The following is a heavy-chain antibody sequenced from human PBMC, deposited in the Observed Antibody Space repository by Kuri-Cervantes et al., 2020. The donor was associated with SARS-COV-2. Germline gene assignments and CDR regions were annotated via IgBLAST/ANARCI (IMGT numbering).Heavy chain of an antibody. CDR3: ARMTGGQLSGAFDI. V-gene: IGHV2-70D*14. Sequence: SGPTLVKPTQTLTLTCTFSGFSLSTSGMRVSWIRQPPGKALEWLARIDWDDDKFYSTSLKTRLTIPKDTSKNQVVLTMTNMDPVDTATYYCARMTGGQLSGAFDIRGQGTMVTVSS. J-gene: IGHJ3*02. CDR2: IDWDDDK. CDR1: GFSLSTSGMR. D-gene: IGHD6-6*01.